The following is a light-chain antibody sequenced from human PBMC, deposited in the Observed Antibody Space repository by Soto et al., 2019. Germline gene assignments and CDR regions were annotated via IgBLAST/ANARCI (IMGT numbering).Light chain of an antibody. CDR1: QSISTY. V-gene: IGKV1-39*01. Sequence: DIQMTQSPSSLSASVGDRVTITCRASQSISTYLNWYQQKPGKAPKLLIYAASSLQSRVPSRFSGSGSGTDFTLTISSLQPEDFATYFCQQSYGTPWTFGQGTKVEIK. J-gene: IGKJ1*01. CDR2: AAS. CDR3: QQSYGTPWT.